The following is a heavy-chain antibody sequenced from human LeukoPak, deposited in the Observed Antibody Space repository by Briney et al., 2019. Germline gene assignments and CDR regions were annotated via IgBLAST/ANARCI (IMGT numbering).Heavy chain of an antibody. V-gene: IGHV4-61*01. CDR3: ARGGASSIPLDY. CDR1: GGSIGGNSY. J-gene: IGHJ4*02. D-gene: IGHD1-26*01. CDR2: ISNSGGT. Sequence: SETLSLTCTVSGGSIGGNSYWSWIRQPPGKGPEWIGHISNSGGTYYSPSLSSRVTISLDTSKNQFSLKLRSVTAADTAVYYCARGGASSIPLDYWGRGTLVTVSS.